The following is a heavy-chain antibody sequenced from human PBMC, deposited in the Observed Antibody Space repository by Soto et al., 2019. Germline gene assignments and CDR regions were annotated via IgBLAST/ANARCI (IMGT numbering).Heavy chain of an antibody. CDR3: ARGTTVTTTPTYYYMDV. Sequence: VASVKVSCQASGYTFTSYGVSWVRQAPGQGLEWMGWISPYNGNTNYAQNLQGRVTMTTDTSTTTAYMDLRSLRSDDTAVYYCARGTTVTTTPTYYYMDVWGKGTTVTVSS. D-gene: IGHD4-4*01. CDR1: GYTFTSYG. CDR2: ISPYNGNT. J-gene: IGHJ6*03. V-gene: IGHV1-18*01.